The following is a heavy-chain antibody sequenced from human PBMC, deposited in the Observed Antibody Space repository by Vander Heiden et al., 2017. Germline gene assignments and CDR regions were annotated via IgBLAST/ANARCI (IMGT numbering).Heavy chain of an antibody. V-gene: IGHV3-20*01. Sequence: ASGFTFDDYGMGWVRRIPGKGLEWVASINWNGGTTGHLKSVEARFHISRDNAKNSLYMDMNSLRVEDTAFYHCARRAKYDTSGSWYFDLWGRGTLVTVAS. CDR2: INWNGGTT. CDR1: GFTFDDYG. CDR3: ARRAKYDTSGSWYFDL. D-gene: IGHD3-22*01. J-gene: IGHJ2*01.